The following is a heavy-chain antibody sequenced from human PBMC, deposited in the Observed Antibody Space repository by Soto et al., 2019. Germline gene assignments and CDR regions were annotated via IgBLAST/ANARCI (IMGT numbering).Heavy chain of an antibody. CDR1: GFTFSSYG. V-gene: IGHV3-30*18. Sequence: GGSLRLSCAAPGFTFSSYGMHWVRQAPGKGLEWVAVISYDGSNKYYADSVKGRFTISRDNSKNTLYLQMNSLRAEDTAVYYCAKDYVEMATIIGMDVWGQGTTVTVSS. D-gene: IGHD5-12*01. J-gene: IGHJ6*02. CDR2: ISYDGSNK. CDR3: AKDYVEMATIIGMDV.